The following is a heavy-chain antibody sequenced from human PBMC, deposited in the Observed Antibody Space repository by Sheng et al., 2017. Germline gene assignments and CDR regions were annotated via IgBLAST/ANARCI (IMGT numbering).Heavy chain of an antibody. CDR1: GFTFSSYA. D-gene: IGHD1-26*01. J-gene: IGHJ4*02. Sequence: EVQLVESGGGLVQPGGSLRLSCAASGFTFSSYAMSWVRQAPGKGLEWVSAISGSGGSTYYADSVKGRFTISRDNSKNTLYLQMNSLRAEDTAVYYCAKDLDSGSYHDWENFDYWGQGTLVTVSS. CDR3: AKDLDSGSYHDWENFDY. CDR2: ISGSGGST. V-gene: IGHV3-23*04.